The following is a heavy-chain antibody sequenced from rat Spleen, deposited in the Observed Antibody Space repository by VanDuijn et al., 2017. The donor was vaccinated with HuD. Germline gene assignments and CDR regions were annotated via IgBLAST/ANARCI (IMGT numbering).Heavy chain of an antibody. Sequence: EVQLVESGGGLVQPGSSLKLSCVASGFTFGSYNMHWIRQAPKKGLEWITLIYYDSRNRYYADSVEGRFTISRDNSKNTLYLEMNDLRSEDTAMYYGAKKGGRGPFEYWGQGVMVTVSS. V-gene: IGHV5-50*01. CDR2: IYYDSRNR. CDR1: GFTFGSYN. CDR3: AKKGGRGPFEY. J-gene: IGHJ2*01. D-gene: IGHD4-6*01.